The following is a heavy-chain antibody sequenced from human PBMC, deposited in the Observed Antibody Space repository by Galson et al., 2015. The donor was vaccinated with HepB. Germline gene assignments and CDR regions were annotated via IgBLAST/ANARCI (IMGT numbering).Heavy chain of an antibody. J-gene: IGHJ5*02. V-gene: IGHV1-18*04. D-gene: IGHD6-6*01. CDR3: ARSEYSSSSSERWFDP. Sequence: SVKVSCKASGYSFTSYGISWVRQAPGQGLEWMGWISAYNGNTNYAQKLQGRVTMTTDTSTSTAYMELRSLRSDDTAVYYCARSEYSSSSSERWFDPWGQGTLVTVSS. CDR1: GYSFTSYG. CDR2: ISAYNGNT.